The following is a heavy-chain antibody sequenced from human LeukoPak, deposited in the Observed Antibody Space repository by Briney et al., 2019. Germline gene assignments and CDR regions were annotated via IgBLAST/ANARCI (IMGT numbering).Heavy chain of an antibody. J-gene: IGHJ5*02. CDR3: ARPLMYYYGSETYFWFDP. Sequence: GGSLRLSCAASGFTFTTYWMGWVRQAPGKGLEWGAKINQDGTEKYYVDSVKGRFTISRDNAKNSLSLQMNNLRAEDTAVYYCARPLMYYYGSETYFWFDPWGQGTLVTVSS. CDR1: GFTFTTYW. V-gene: IGHV3-7*01. CDR2: INQDGTEK. D-gene: IGHD3-10*01.